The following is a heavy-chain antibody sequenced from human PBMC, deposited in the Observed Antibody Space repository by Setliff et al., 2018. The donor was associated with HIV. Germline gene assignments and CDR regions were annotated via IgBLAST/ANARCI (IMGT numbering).Heavy chain of an antibody. CDR3: ARDRSRHYGAGGRLDV. CDR2: IYYSGST. V-gene: IGHV4-31*03. J-gene: IGHJ6*04. Sequence: SETLSLTCFVSGTSISSGGYYWSWIRQHPGKGLEWIGYIYYSGSTYYNPSLKSRVTISVDTSKNQFSLKLSSVTAADTAVYYCARDRSRHYGAGGRLDVWGKGTTVTVSS. D-gene: IGHD4-17*01. CDR1: GTSISSGGYY.